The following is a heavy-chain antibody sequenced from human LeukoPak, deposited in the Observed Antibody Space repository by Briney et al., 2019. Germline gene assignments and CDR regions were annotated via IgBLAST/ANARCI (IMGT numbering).Heavy chain of an antibody. CDR2: ISSGSVYI. J-gene: IGHJ4*02. Sequence: GGSLRLSCAASGFTFSGYSMHWVRQAPGKGLEWVSSISSGSVYIYDADSVRGRFTISRDNTKNSLYLQMNSLRVDDTAVYYCARGPTTIGAAGKGAPFYWGQGTLVTVSS. V-gene: IGHV3-21*01. CDR3: ARGPTTIGAAGKGAPFY. CDR1: GFTFSGYS. D-gene: IGHD6-25*01.